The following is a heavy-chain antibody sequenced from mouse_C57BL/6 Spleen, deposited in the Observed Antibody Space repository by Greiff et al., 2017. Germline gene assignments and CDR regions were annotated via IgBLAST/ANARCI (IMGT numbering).Heavy chain of an antibody. V-gene: IGHV5-17*01. J-gene: IGHJ4*01. Sequence: EVQRVESGGGLVKPGGSLKLSCAASGFTFSDYGMHWVRQAPETGLEWVAYISSGSSTIYYADTVKGRFTISRDNAKNTLFLQMTSLRSEDTTMYYCARSLYYDYDGYYYAMDYWGQGTSVTVSS. CDR1: GFTFSDYG. CDR2: ISSGSSTI. CDR3: ARSLYYDYDGYYYAMDY. D-gene: IGHD2-4*01.